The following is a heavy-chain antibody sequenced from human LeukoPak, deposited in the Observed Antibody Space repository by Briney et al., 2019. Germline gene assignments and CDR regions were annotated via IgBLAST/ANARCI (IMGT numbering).Heavy chain of an antibody. V-gene: IGHV3-48*03. CDR1: GFSFSIYE. J-gene: IGHJ6*04. CDR2: ISSSGSTI. Sequence: GGSLRLSCAASGFSFSIYEMNWVRQAPGKGLEWVSYISSSGSTIYYADSVKGRFTISRDNAKNSLYLQMNSLRAEDTAVYYCAELGITMIGGVWGKGTTVTISS. CDR3: AELGITMIGGV. D-gene: IGHD3-10*02.